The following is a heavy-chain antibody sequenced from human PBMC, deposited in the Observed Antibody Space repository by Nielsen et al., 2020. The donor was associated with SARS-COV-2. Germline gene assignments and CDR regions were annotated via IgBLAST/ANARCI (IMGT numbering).Heavy chain of an antibody. CDR2: IKQDGSEK. D-gene: IGHD3-22*01. Sequence: WIRQPPGKGLEWVANIKQDGSEKYYVDSVKGRFTISRDNAKNSLYLQMNSLRAEDTAVYYCARAPLTYYYDSSGYYYVEEFDYWGQGTLVTVSS. J-gene: IGHJ4*02. V-gene: IGHV3-7*01. CDR3: ARAPLTYYYDSSGYYYVEEFDY.